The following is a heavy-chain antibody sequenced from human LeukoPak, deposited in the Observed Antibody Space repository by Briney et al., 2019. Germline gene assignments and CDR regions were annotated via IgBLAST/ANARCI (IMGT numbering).Heavy chain of an antibody. Sequence: GGSLRLSCAASGFTFSSYGMHWVRQAPGKGLEWVAVISYDGSNKYYADSVRGRFSISRDDLKNTVYLQMKNLTAEDTAVYYCAKDGAWLRFDDWGQGILVTVSS. CDR2: ISYDGSNK. CDR1: GFTFSSYG. D-gene: IGHD5-12*01. CDR3: AKDGAWLRFDD. V-gene: IGHV3-30*18. J-gene: IGHJ4*02.